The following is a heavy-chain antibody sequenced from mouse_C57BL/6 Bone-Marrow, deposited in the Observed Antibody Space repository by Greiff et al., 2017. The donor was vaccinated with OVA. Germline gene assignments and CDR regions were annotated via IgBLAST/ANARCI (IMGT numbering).Heavy chain of an antibody. CDR2: IRNKPNGSTT. V-gene: IGHV7-3*01. Sequence: EVQLVESGGGLVQPGDSLSLSCAASGFTFTNYYMSWVRQPPGKALEWLAFIRNKPNGSTTEYSASVKGRFTISRDNSQSILYLQMNALRAEDSATYYGARYKGRLAVDYFDYWGQGTALTVSS. J-gene: IGHJ2*01. CDR3: ARYKGRLAVDYFDY. D-gene: IGHD1-1*01. CDR1: GFTFTNYY.